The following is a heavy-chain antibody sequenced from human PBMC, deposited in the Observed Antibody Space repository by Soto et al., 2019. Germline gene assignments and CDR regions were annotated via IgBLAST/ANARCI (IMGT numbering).Heavy chain of an antibody. D-gene: IGHD3-3*01. CDR3: ARASGFWSGYVDY. CDR1: GFTFSSYA. J-gene: IGHJ4*02. CDR2: ISYDGSNK. Sequence: QVQLVESGGGVVQPGRSLRLSCAASGFTFSSYAMHWVRQAPGKGLEWVAVISYDGSNKYYADSVKGRFTISRDNSKNTLYLQMNSLRAEDTAVYYCARASGFWSGYVDYWGQGTLVTVSS. V-gene: IGHV3-30-3*01.